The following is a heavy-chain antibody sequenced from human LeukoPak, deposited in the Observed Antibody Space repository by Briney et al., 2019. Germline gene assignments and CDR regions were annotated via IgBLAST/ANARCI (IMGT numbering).Heavy chain of an antibody. CDR1: AATFSSYA. Sequence: SVKVSCKAAAATFSSYAISWVRQAPGQGLEWMGVVIHIFGTANYAQKFQGRVTITTDESTSTAYMELSSLRSEDTAVYYCARDPLNDYGDYYGMDVWGKGPTVSVSS. V-gene: IGHV1-69*05. D-gene: IGHD4-17*01. CDR2: VIHIFGTA. J-gene: IGHJ6*04. CDR3: ARDPLNDYGDYYGMDV.